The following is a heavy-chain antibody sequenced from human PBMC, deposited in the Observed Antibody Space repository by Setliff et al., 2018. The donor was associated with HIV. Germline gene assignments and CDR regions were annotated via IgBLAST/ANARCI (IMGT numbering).Heavy chain of an antibody. V-gene: IGHV4-31*03. D-gene: IGHD3-22*01. CDR1: GGSINSGHYY. J-gene: IGHJ4*02. CDR3: ARHSRGYDSQPFDY. CDR2: IYYTGST. Sequence: SETLSLTCSVSGGSINSGHYYWSWIRHHPGKGLEWIGYIYYTGSTYFDPSLKSRVTLSIDTSKNQFSLKLSSVTAADTAVYYCARHSRGYDSQPFDYWGQGTLVTVSS.